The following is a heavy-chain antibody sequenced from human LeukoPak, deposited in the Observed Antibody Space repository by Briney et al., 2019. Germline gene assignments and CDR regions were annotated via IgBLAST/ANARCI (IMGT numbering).Heavy chain of an antibody. Sequence: PAGSLTLSCAASGFTFSSYERNWVRQAPGKGLEWVSYISSSGSTKYYADSVKGRFTISRDNAKNSLYLQMNSLRAEDTAVYYCARAAHNVMLWFGEHFDYWGQGTLVTVSS. J-gene: IGHJ4*02. D-gene: IGHD3-10*01. V-gene: IGHV3-48*03. CDR2: ISSSGSTK. CDR3: ARAAHNVMLWFGEHFDY. CDR1: GFTFSSYE.